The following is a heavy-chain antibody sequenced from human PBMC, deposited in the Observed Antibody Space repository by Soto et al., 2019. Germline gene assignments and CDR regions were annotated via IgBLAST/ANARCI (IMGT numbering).Heavy chain of an antibody. V-gene: IGHV3-9*01. CDR3: AKDSEATVTTGAFDI. D-gene: IGHD4-17*01. Sequence: GGSLRLSCAASGFTFDDYAMHWVRQAPGKGLEWVSGISWNSGSIGYADSVKGRFTISRDNAKNSLYLQMNSLRAEDTALYYCAKDSEATVTTGAFDIWGQGTMVTVSS. J-gene: IGHJ3*02. CDR2: ISWNSGSI. CDR1: GFTFDDYA.